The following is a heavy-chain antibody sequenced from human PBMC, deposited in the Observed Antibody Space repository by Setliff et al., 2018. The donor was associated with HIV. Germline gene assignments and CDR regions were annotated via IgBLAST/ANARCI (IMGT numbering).Heavy chain of an antibody. CDR2: IYHSGST. CDR3: AGRGGYNDWYFDY. V-gene: IGHV4-4*02. D-gene: IGHD5-12*01. Sequence: PSETLSLTCAVSGGSISSSNWWSWVRQPPGKGLEWIGEIYHSGSTNYNPSLKSRVTISVDKSKNQFSLKLTSVTTADTAMYYCAGRGGYNDWYFDYWGQGALVTVSS. CDR1: GGSISSSNW. J-gene: IGHJ4*02.